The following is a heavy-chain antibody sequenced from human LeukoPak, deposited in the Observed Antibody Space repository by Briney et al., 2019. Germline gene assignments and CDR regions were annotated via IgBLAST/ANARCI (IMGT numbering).Heavy chain of an antibody. J-gene: IGHJ4*02. Sequence: KPGGSLRLSCAASGFTLRDYYMTWIRQAPGKGLEWVSYVSNGGSSSILYADSVKGRFTVFRDYAKNSLYLQMNSLRADDTGVYYCARDKSNKGHDCCGQGTLVTVSS. CDR2: VSNGGSSSI. CDR1: GFTLRDYY. CDR3: ARDKSNKGHDC. V-gene: IGHV3-11*01.